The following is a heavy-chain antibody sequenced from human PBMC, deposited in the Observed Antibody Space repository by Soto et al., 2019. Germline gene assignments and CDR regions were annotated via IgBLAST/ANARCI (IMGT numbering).Heavy chain of an antibody. CDR2: VNLNTGGT. J-gene: IGHJ6*02. V-gene: IGHV1-2*02. CDR3: ARDPSSFLGGVSGMDV. D-gene: IGHD3-16*01. CDR1: GYSFTGHY. Sequence: ASVKVSCKASGYSFTGHYMHWVRRAPGQGLEWMGWVNLNTGGTDYAQEFQGRVTMTTATSIRTVYLEVTRLKFDDTAIYYCARDPSSFLGGVSGMDVWGQGTAVTVSS.